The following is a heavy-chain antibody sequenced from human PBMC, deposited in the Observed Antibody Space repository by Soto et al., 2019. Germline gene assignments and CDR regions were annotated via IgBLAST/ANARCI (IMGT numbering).Heavy chain of an antibody. J-gene: IGHJ4*02. CDR3: GNFDY. CDR1: GFTFSNYA. V-gene: IGHV3-23*01. CDR2: ITNDGGDT. Sequence: QLLESGGDLVQPGGSLRLSCAASGFTFSNYAMTWVRQAPGEGLEWVAVITNDGGDTLHADSVKGRFTIFRDNSKNTLYLQMNSLRAEDTAVYYCGNFDYWGQGTLVTVSS.